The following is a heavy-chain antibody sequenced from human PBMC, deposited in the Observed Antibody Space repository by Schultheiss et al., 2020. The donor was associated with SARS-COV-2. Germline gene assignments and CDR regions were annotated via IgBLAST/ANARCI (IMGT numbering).Heavy chain of an antibody. CDR2: IDWDDDK. CDR3: ARTYGTTVTARSYFDY. J-gene: IGHJ4*02. V-gene: IGHV2-70*11. Sequence: SGPTLVKPTQTLTLTCTFSGFSLSTSGMCVSWIRQPPGKALEWLARIDWDDDKHYRTSLKTRLTISKDTSKNQVVLTMTRMDTVDTATYYCARTYGTTVTARSYFDYWGQGTLVTVSS. CDR1: GFSLSTSGMC. D-gene: IGHD4-17*01.